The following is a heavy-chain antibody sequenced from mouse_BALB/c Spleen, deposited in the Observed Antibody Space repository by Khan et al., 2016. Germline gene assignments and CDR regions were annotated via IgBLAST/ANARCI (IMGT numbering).Heavy chain of an antibody. Sequence: EVQLQESGPDLVKPSQSLSLTCTVTGYSITSGYSWHWIRQFPGNKLEWMGYINYSGSTNYNPSLKSRLSITRDTSKNHVFLQLNSVTTEDTATSYCAREEITTAFACWGQGTIVTVSA. CDR1: GYSITSGYS. CDR2: INYSGST. V-gene: IGHV3-1*02. CDR3: AREEITTAFAC. D-gene: IGHD2-4*01. J-gene: IGHJ3*01.